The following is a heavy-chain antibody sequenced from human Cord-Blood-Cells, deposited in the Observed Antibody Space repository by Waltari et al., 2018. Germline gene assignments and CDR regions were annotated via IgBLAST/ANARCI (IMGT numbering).Heavy chain of an antibody. CDR2: ISYDGSNK. D-gene: IGHD3-3*01. V-gene: IGHV3-30-3*01. CDR3: ARVTLRFLEWLSLDY. J-gene: IGHJ4*02. Sequence: HWVRQAPGKGLEWVAVISYDGSNKYYADSVKGRFTISRDNSKNTLYLQMNSLRAEDTAVYYCARVTLRFLEWLSLDYWGQGTLVTVSS.